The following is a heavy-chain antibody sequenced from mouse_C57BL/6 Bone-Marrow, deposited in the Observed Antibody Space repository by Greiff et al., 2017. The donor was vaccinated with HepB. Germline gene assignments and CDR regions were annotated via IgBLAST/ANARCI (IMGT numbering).Heavy chain of an antibody. V-gene: IGHV5-9*01. CDR1: GFTFSSYT. J-gene: IGHJ3*01. CDR2: ISGGGGNT. CDR3: ARQGYGSSWFAY. D-gene: IGHD1-1*02. Sequence: SGGGLVKPGGSLKLSCAASGFTFSSYTMSWVRQTPEKRLEWVATISGGGGNTYYPDSVKGRITISRDNAKNTLYLQMSSLRSEDTALYYCARQGYGSSWFAYWGQGTLVTVSA.